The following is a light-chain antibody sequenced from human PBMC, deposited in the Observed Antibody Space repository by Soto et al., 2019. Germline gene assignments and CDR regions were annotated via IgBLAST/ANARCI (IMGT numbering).Light chain of an antibody. Sequence: EIVMTQSPATLSESPGERATLSCRASQSVSSNLAWYQQKRGQAPRLLIYGTSTRATGIPARFSGSGSGTEFTLTISSLQSEDFAVYYCQKYNKWRLTFGGGTKVEIK. CDR2: GTS. CDR3: QKYNKWRLT. J-gene: IGKJ4*01. V-gene: IGKV3-15*01. CDR1: QSVSSN.